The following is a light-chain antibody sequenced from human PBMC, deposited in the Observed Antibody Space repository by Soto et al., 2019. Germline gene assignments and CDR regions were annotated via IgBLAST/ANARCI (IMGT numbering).Light chain of an antibody. CDR1: QSITTW. Sequence: DIQMTQSPSTLSASVGDGVTITCRASQSITTWLAWYQQEPGKAPKLLIYDASSLESGVPSRFSGSGSGTEFTLTISSLQPDDFATYYCQQYNSYPYTFGQGSKLEIK. V-gene: IGKV1-5*01. CDR2: DAS. CDR3: QQYNSYPYT. J-gene: IGKJ2*01.